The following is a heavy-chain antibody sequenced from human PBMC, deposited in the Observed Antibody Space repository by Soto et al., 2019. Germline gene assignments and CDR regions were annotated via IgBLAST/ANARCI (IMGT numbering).Heavy chain of an antibody. CDR1: GFTFSSYW. CDR2: IKQDGSEK. D-gene: IGHD1-1*01. Sequence: PGGSLRLSCAASGFTFSSYWMSWGRQAPGKGLERVANIKQDGSEKYYVDSVKGRFTISRDNAKNSLYLQMNSLRAEDTAVYYCARVSGRSVQLERRRYYYYGMDVWGQGTTVTVSS. V-gene: IGHV3-7*03. CDR3: ARVSGRSVQLERRRYYYYGMDV. J-gene: IGHJ6*02.